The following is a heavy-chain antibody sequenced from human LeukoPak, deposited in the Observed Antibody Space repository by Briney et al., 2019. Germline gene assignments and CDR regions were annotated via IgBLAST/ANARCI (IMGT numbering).Heavy chain of an antibody. CDR2: IGTAGDP. Sequence: GGSLRLSCAASGFTFSSYDMHWVRHATGKGLEWVSAIGTAGDPYYPGSVKGRFTISRENAKNSLYPQMNSLRAGDTAVYYCARGGSYYYYGMDVWGKGTTVTVSS. CDR3: ARGGSYYYYGMDV. CDR1: GFTFSSYD. V-gene: IGHV3-13*05. J-gene: IGHJ6*04.